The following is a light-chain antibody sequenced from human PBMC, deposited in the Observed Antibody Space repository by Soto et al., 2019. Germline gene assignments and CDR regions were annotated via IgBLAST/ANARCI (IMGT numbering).Light chain of an antibody. CDR3: SSYTTTSTLGV. CDR2: EVS. J-gene: IGLJ2*01. V-gene: IGLV2-14*01. CDR1: SSDVGGYNY. Sequence: QSALTQPASVSGSPGQSITLSCSGTSSDVGGYNYVSWYQQHPGKAPKLMIYEVSNRHSGVSNRFSGSKSGNTASLTISGLQADDEADYYCSSYTTTSTLGVFGGGTKLTVL.